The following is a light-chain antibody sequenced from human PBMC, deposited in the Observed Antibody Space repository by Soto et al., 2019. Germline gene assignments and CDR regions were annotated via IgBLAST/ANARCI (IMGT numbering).Light chain of an antibody. CDR2: EVS. CDR3: SSYSSTSSRV. CDR1: SSDVGGYDY. J-gene: IGLJ1*01. V-gene: IGLV2-14*01. Sequence: QSALTRPASMSGSPGQSITISCTGTSSDVGGYDYVSWYQQHAGKAPKLVIYEVSNRPSGVSNRFSGSKSGNTASLIISGLQAEDEADYYCSSYSSTSSRVFGTGTKLTVL.